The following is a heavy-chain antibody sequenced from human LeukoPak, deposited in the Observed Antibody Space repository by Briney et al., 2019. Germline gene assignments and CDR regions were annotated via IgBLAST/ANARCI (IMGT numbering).Heavy chain of an antibody. CDR1: GYSISSGYY. V-gene: IGHV4-38-2*02. Sequence: KSSETLSLTCTVSGYSISSGYYWGWIWQPPGKGLEWIASIYHSGSTYHNPSLKSRVTISVDTSKKQFSLKLSSVTAADTAVYYCASGISGSYYGRPFGYWGQGTLVTVSS. CDR3: ASGISGSYYGRPFGY. J-gene: IGHJ4*02. CDR2: IYHSGST. D-gene: IGHD1-26*01.